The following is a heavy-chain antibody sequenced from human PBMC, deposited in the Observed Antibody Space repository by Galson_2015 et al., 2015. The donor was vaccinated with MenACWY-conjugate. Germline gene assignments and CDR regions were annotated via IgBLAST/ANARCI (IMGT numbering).Heavy chain of an antibody. Sequence: SLRLSCAASGFTFSSYRMNWVRQALGKGLEWVSYISSSSSTIYYADSVKGRFTISRDNAKNSLYLQMNSLRAEDTAVYYCARDDYYDSSGYNIDYWGQGTLVTVSS. D-gene: IGHD3-22*01. V-gene: IGHV3-48*04. CDR1: GFTFSSYR. J-gene: IGHJ4*02. CDR3: ARDDYYDSSGYNIDY. CDR2: ISSSSSTI.